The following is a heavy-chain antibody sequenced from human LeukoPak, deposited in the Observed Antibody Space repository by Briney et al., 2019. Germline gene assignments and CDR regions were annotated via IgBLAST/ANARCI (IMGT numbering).Heavy chain of an antibody. D-gene: IGHD2-15*01. CDR2: INPNSGGT. CDR1: GYTFTGYY. Sequence: ASVKVSCKASGYTFTGYYMHWVRQAPGQGLEWMGWINPNSGGTNYAQKFQGWVTITRDTSISTAYMELSSLRSEDTAVYYCATVGYVHAFDIWGQGTMVTVSS. CDR3: ATVGYVHAFDI. V-gene: IGHV1-2*04. J-gene: IGHJ3*02.